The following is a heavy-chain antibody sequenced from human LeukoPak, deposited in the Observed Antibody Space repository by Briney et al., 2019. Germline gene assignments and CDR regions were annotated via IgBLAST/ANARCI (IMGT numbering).Heavy chain of an antibody. V-gene: IGHV3-74*01. CDR2: INSDGSST. D-gene: IGHD3-3*01. J-gene: IGHJ5*02. CDR1: GFTFSSYW. Sequence: GGSLRLSSAASGFTFSSYWMHWVRQAPGKGLVWVSRINSDGSSTSYADSVKGRFTISRDNAKNTLYLQMNSLRAEDTAVYYCARRSQITIFGDNWFDPWGQGTLVTVSS. CDR3: ARRSQITIFGDNWFDP.